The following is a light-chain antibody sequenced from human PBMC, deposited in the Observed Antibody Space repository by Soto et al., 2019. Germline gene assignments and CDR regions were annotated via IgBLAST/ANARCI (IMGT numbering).Light chain of an antibody. V-gene: IGKV3-11*01. CDR3: QQYLDWPRT. Sequence: ELLLPPAPATVSLPPGGRATLSCRASQSVSSYLAWYQQKPGQAPRLLIYDASNRATGIPARFSGSGSGTDFTLTITSLQPEDFAVYYCQQYLDWPRTFGQGTKVDIK. CDR1: QSVSSY. CDR2: DAS. J-gene: IGKJ1*01.